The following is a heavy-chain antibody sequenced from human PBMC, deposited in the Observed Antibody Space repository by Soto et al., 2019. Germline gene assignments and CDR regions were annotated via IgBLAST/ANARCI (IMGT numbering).Heavy chain of an antibody. J-gene: IGHJ4*02. D-gene: IGHD4-17*01. CDR3: ARDLSHDYGDSGGDY. CDR2: IIPIFGTA. Sequence: QVQLVQSGAEVKKPGSSVKVSCKASGGTFSSYAISWVRQAPGQRPEWMGGIIPIFGTANYAQKFQGRVTITADKSTSTAYMELSSLRSEDTAVYCCARDLSHDYGDSGGDYWGQGTLVTVSS. CDR1: GGTFSSYA. V-gene: IGHV1-69*06.